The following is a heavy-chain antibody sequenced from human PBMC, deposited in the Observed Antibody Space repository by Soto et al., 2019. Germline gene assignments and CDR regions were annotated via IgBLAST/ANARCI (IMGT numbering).Heavy chain of an antibody. Sequence: PGGSLRLSCAASGFTFSSYGMHWVRQAPGKGLEWVAVISYDGSNKYYADSVKGRFTISRDNSKNTLYLQMNSLRAEDTAVYYCAKELLNYDFWSGYYTYYFDYWGQGTLVTVSS. J-gene: IGHJ4*02. CDR1: GFTFSSYG. CDR3: AKELLNYDFWSGYYTYYFDY. V-gene: IGHV3-30*18. CDR2: ISYDGSNK. D-gene: IGHD3-3*01.